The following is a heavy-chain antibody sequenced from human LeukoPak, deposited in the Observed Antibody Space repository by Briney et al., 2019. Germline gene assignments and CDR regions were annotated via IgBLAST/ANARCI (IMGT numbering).Heavy chain of an antibody. CDR1: GFTFDDYG. CDR2: INWNGGST. CDR3: ARATIEYSSSWFDP. Sequence: GGSLRLSCAASGFTFDDYGMSWVRQAPGKGLEWVSGINWNGGSTGYADSVKGRFTISRDNSKNTLYLQMNSLRAEDTAVYYCARATIEYSSSWFDPWGQGTLVTVSS. J-gene: IGHJ5*02. V-gene: IGHV3-20*04. D-gene: IGHD6-6*01.